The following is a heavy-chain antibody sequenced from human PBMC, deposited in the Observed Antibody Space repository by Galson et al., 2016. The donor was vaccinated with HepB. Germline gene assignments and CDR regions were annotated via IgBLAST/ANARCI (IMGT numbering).Heavy chain of an antibody. J-gene: IGHJ3*02. CDR1: GGSISNYF. Sequence: ETLSLTCTVSGGSISNYFWSWIRQPAGKGLEWIGRIYSSGSTNYNPSLKSRVTMPVDTSKSQFSLKLSSVTGADTAVYYCARTIVSAARGAFDIWGQGTQVTVSS. D-gene: IGHD2-2*01. CDR2: IYSSGST. V-gene: IGHV4-4*07. CDR3: ARTIVSAARGAFDI.